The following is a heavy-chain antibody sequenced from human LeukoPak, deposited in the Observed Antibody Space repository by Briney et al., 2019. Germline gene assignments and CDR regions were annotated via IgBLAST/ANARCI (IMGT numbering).Heavy chain of an antibody. CDR3: ARPPSGSRGDESI. D-gene: IGHD1-26*01. V-gene: IGHV3-53*01. J-gene: IGHJ3*02. Sequence: PGGSLRLSCAASGFTVSSNYMSWVRQAPGKGLEWASVIYSGGSTYYAGSVKGRFTISRDNSKNTLYPQMNSLRAEDTAVYYCARPPSGSRGDESIWGQGTMVTVSS. CDR2: IYSGGST. CDR1: GFTVSSNY.